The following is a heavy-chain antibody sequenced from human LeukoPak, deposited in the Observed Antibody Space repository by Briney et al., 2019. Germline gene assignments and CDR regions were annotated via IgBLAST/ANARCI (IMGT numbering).Heavy chain of an antibody. V-gene: IGHV3-53*01. D-gene: IGHD5-12*01. Sequence: AGSLSLSCAASGFTVSNNYMNWLRQAPGNGLEWVFDIYSGDSTYYADSVEGRVTISRDNSKNTLHLQMNSLRAEDTAVYYCAVLLGGYVPLLRAPHYYMDVWGKGTTVTVSS. CDR1: GFTVSNNY. J-gene: IGHJ6*03. CDR2: IYSGDST. CDR3: AVLLGGYVPLLRAPHYYMDV.